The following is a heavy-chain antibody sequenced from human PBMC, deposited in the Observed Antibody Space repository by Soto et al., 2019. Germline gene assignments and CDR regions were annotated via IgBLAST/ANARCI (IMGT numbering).Heavy chain of an antibody. Sequence: QVQLEQSGPEVKRPGTSVKVSCKASGGAFGRYSVSWVRQAPGQGREWIGGVIPVFNTSNYSLKFQGRVAIFADLSTSSVFMELRSLRSEDTALYYCARCDEMTAVTIFDYLGQGTLVNVSS. V-gene: IGHV1-69*19. CDR3: ARCDEMTAVTIFDY. D-gene: IGHD4-17*01. CDR2: VIPVFNTS. J-gene: IGHJ4*02. CDR1: GGAFGRYS.